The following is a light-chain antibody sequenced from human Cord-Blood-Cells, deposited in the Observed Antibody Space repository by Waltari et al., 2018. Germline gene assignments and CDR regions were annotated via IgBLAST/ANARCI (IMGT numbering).Light chain of an antibody. J-gene: IGLJ2*01. CDR3: CSYAGSYTFV. Sequence: QSALTQPRSVSGSPGQSVTISCTGTSSDVGGYNYVSWYQQHPGKAPKLRIYDVSKRPSGVPDRFSGSKSGNTASLTIAVLQAEDEADYYCCSYAGSYTFVFGGGTKLTVL. V-gene: IGLV2-11*01. CDR2: DVS. CDR1: SSDVGGYNY.